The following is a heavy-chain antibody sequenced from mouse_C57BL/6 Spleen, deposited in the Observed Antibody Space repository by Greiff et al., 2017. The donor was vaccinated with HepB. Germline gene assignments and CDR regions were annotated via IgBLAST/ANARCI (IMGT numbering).Heavy chain of an antibody. Sequence: EVQRVESEGGLVQPGSSMKLSCTASGFTFSDYYMAWVRQVPEKGLEWVANINYDGSSTYYLDSLKSRFIISRDNAKNILYLQMSSLKSEDTATYYCARNYGLMDYWGQGTSVTVSS. CDR1: GFTFSDYY. V-gene: IGHV5-16*01. D-gene: IGHD1-1*01. J-gene: IGHJ4*01. CDR3: ARNYGLMDY. CDR2: INYDGSST.